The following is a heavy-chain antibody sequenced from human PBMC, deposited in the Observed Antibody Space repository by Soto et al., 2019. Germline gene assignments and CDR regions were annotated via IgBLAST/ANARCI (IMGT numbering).Heavy chain of an antibody. CDR1: GFTFDDYA. Sequence: HPGGSLTLSCAASGFTFDDYAMHWVRQAPGKGLEWVSGISWNSGSIGYADSVKGRFTISRDNAKNSLYLQMNSLRAEDTALYYCAKDTYYYDSSGPGYAFDLWGQGTMVTVS. D-gene: IGHD3-22*01. CDR2: ISWNSGSI. V-gene: IGHV3-9*01. CDR3: AKDTYYYDSSGPGYAFDL. J-gene: IGHJ3*01.